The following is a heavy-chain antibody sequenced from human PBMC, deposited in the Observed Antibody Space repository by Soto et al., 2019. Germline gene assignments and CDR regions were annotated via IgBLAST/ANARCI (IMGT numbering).Heavy chain of an antibody. CDR1: GYTFTGYY. CDR3: ARDLLYCSGGSCYSGGSDY. CDR2: INPNSGGT. D-gene: IGHD2-15*01. Sequence: QVQLVQSGAEVKKPGASVKVSCKASGYTFTGYYMHWVRQAPGQGLECMGWINPNSGGTNYAQKFQGWVTMTRDTSISTAYMELSRLRSDDTAVYYCARDLLYCSGGSCYSGGSDYWGQGTLVTVSS. V-gene: IGHV1-2*04. J-gene: IGHJ4*02.